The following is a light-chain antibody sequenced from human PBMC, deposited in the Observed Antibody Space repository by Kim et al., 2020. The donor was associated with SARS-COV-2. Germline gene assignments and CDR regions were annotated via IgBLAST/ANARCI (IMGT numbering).Light chain of an antibody. CDR2: RNN. J-gene: IGLJ3*02. CDR3: SAWDSSLSAWV. CDR1: NNNVGNQG. V-gene: IGLV10-54*01. Sequence: QTPKLTCTGNNNNVGNQGAGGLQQHQGHPPKLLSYRNNNRPSGISERLSASRSGNTASLTITGLQPEDEADYYCSAWDSSLSAWVFGGGTQLTVL.